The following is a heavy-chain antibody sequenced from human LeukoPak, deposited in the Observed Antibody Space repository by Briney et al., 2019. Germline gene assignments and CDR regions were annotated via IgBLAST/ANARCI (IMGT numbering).Heavy chain of an antibody. CDR1: GGTFSSYA. CDR3: ARAALYDFWSGYPTAGYYYGMDV. Sequence: GASVKVSCKASGGTFSSYAISWVRQAPGQGLEWMGRIIPILGIANYAQKFQGRVTITADKSTSTAYMELSSLRSEDAAVYYCARAALYDFWSGYPTAGYYYGMDVWGQGTTVTVSS. V-gene: IGHV1-69*04. CDR2: IIPILGIA. D-gene: IGHD3-3*01. J-gene: IGHJ6*02.